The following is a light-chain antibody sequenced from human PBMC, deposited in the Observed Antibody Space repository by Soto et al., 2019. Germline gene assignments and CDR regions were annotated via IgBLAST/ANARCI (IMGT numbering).Light chain of an antibody. CDR2: KAS. CDR1: QSISSW. J-gene: IGKJ1*01. V-gene: IGKV1-5*03. Sequence: DIQMTQSPSTLSASVGDRVTITCLASQSISSWLAWYQQKPGKAPKLLIYKASSLESGVPSRFSGSGSGTEFTLTISSLQPDDFATYYCQQYNSYLWTFGQGTKVDNK. CDR3: QQYNSYLWT.